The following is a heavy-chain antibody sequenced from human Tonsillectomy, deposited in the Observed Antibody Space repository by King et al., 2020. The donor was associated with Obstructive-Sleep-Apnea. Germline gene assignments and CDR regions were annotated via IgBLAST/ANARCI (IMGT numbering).Heavy chain of an antibody. CDR3: ARDEYCSSTRCYAGWFDP. Sequence: VQLVESGGGLVQRGGSLRLSCAASGFTFSSYWMSWVRQAPGKGLEWLANIKQDGSEKYYVDSVKGRFTISRDNAKNSLYLQMNSLRAEDTAVYYCARDEYCSSTRCYAGWFDPWGQGSRVTVSA. CDR2: IKQDGSEK. CDR1: GFTFSSYW. V-gene: IGHV3-7*03. J-gene: IGHJ5*02. D-gene: IGHD2-2*01.